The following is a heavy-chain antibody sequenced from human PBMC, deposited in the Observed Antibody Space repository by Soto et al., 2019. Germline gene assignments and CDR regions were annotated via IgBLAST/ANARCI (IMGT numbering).Heavy chain of an antibody. Sequence: GGSLRLSCAASGFTFSSYGMHWVRQAPGKGLEWVAVIWYDGSNKYYADSVKGRFTISRDNSKNTLYLQMNSLRAEDTAVYYCARERKGDSSSWYLNYYYYGMDVWGQGTTVTVSS. D-gene: IGHD6-13*01. CDR1: GFTFSSYG. CDR3: ARERKGDSSSWYLNYYYYGMDV. CDR2: IWYDGSNK. V-gene: IGHV3-33*01. J-gene: IGHJ6*02.